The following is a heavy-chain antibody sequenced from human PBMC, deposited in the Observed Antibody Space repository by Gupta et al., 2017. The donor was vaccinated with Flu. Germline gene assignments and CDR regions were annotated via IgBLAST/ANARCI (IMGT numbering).Heavy chain of an antibody. CDR3: ARMLQYGSGSPLNWFDP. D-gene: IGHD3-10*01. CDR2: IYYSGST. CDR1: GGSIRSSSYY. Sequence: QLQLQESGPGLVQPSETLSLTCTVSGGSIRSSSYYWGWIRQPPGKGLEWIGSIYYSGSTYYNPSLKSRVTISVDTSKNQFSLKLSSVTAADTAVDYCARMLQYGSGSPLNWFDPWGEGTRVTVSS. J-gene: IGHJ5*02. V-gene: IGHV4-39*01.